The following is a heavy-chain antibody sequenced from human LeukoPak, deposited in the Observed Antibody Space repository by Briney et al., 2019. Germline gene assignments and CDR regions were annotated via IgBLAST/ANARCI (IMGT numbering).Heavy chain of an antibody. J-gene: IGHJ4*02. CDR3: ASAGSGSGWYFDY. V-gene: IGHV1-18*01. Sequence: ASVKVSCKASGYDFTSVGITWVRRAPGQGLEWMGWISPYNGNTRYAQKFQGRVAMTTDTSTTTAYMELRRLRFNDTAVYYCASAGSGSGWYFDYWGQGTLVTVSS. D-gene: IGHD6-19*01. CDR2: ISPYNGNT. CDR1: GYDFTSVG.